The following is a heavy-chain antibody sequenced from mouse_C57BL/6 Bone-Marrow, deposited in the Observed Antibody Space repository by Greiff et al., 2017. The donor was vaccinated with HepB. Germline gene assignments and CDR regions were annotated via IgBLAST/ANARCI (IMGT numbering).Heavy chain of an antibody. CDR3: ARSYYGSSPWWYFDV. CDR1: GYTFTSYW. Sequence: VKLQQPGAELVRPGTSVKLSCKASGYTFTSYWMHWVKQRPGQGLEWIGVIDPSDSYTNYNQKFKGKATLTVDTSSSTAYMQLSSLTSEDSAVYYCARSYYGSSPWWYFDVWGTGTTVTVSS. V-gene: IGHV1-59*01. CDR2: IDPSDSYT. J-gene: IGHJ1*03. D-gene: IGHD1-1*01.